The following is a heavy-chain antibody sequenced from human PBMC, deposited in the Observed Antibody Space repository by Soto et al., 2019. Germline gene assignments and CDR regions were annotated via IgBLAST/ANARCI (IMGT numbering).Heavy chain of an antibody. V-gene: IGHV1-2*02. D-gene: IGHD3-10*01. J-gene: IGHJ4*02. Sequence: GASVKVSCKVSGYTFTGYYMHWVRQAPGQGLEWMGWINPNSGGTNYAQKFQGRVTMTRDTSISTAYMGLSRLRSDDTAVYYCARARGGYGSGSYLAYWGQGTLVTVSS. CDR1: GYTFTGYY. CDR2: INPNSGGT. CDR3: ARARGGYGSGSYLAY.